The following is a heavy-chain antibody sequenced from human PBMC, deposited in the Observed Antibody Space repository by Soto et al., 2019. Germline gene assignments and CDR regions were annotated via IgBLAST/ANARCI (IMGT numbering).Heavy chain of an antibody. D-gene: IGHD1-1*01. J-gene: IGHJ4*02. CDR3: AAGWNPRPLDY. Sequence: QVQLQESGPGLVKPSETLSLTCTVSGGSVSSNSYYWSWIRQPPGKGLEWIAYIYYSGGANYNPSLKRRVTISVDTSKNQFSLKWSSVNAADTAVYYCAAGWNPRPLDYGGQGTGVTVSS. CDR2: IYYSGGA. CDR1: GGSVSSNSYY. V-gene: IGHV4-61*01.